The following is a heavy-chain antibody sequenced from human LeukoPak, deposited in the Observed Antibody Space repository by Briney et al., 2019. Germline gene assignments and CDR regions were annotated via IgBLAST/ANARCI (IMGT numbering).Heavy chain of an antibody. CDR1: GGSISSGSYY. Sequence: SQTLSLTCTVSGGSISSGSYYWGWIRQPPGKGLEWIGSIYYSGSTYYNPSLKSRVTISVDTSKNQFSLKLSSVTAADTAVCYCARSVPTYYYDSSGTRPDAFDIWGQGTMVTVSS. J-gene: IGHJ3*02. CDR3: ARSVPTYYYDSSGTRPDAFDI. D-gene: IGHD3-22*01. V-gene: IGHV4-39*01. CDR2: IYYSGST.